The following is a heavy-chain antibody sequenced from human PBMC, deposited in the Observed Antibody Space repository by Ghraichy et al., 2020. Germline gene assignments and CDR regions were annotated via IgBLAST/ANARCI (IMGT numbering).Heavy chain of an antibody. Sequence: GGSLRLSCAASGFTFSSYGMHWVRQAPGKGLEWVAVISYDGSNKYYADSVKGRFTISRDNSKNTLYLQMNSLRAGDTAVYYCAKFADGMDVWGQGTTVTVSS. V-gene: IGHV3-30*18. CDR3: AKFADGMDV. J-gene: IGHJ6*02. CDR1: GFTFSSYG. CDR2: ISYDGSNK.